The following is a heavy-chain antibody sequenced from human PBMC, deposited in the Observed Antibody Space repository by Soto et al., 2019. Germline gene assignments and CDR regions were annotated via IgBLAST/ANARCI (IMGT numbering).Heavy chain of an antibody. V-gene: IGHV3-30*18. Sequence: WGSLRLSCAASGFTFNTYGMHWVRQAPGKGLEWVAVISHHGSDKYYADSVKGRFTISRDSSKNTLYLQMNSLRAEDTAVYYCAKDLAANLLGLYGMDVWGQGTTVTVSS. CDR3: AKDLAANLLGLYGMDV. CDR2: ISHHGSDK. J-gene: IGHJ6*02. CDR1: GFTFNTYG. D-gene: IGHD6-13*01.